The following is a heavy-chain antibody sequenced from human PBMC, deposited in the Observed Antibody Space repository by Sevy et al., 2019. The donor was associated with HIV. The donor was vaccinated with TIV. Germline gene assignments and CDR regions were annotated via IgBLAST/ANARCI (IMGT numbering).Heavy chain of an antibody. CDR2: MNPNSGNT. V-gene: IGHV1-8*03. Sequence: ASVKVSCKASGYTFTSYDINWVRQATGQGLEWMGWMNPNSGNTGYAQKFQGRVTITRNTSISTAYMELSSLRSEDTALYYCARGRPSIAAAGTTRFDPWGQGTLVTVSS. CDR1: GYTFTSYD. CDR3: ARGRPSIAAAGTTRFDP. D-gene: IGHD6-13*01. J-gene: IGHJ5*02.